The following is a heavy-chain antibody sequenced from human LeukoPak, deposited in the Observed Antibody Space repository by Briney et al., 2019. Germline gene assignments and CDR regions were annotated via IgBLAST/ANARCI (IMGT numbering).Heavy chain of an antibody. J-gene: IGHJ4*02. Sequence: SVKVSCKASGGTFSGYTISWVRQAPGQGLEWMGRIIPILGIANYAQKFQGRVTITADKSTSTAYMELSSLRSEDTAVYYCARANVVPAGDFDYWGQGTLVTVSS. CDR2: IIPILGIA. D-gene: IGHD2-2*01. V-gene: IGHV1-69*02. CDR1: GGTFSGYT. CDR3: ARANVVPAGDFDY.